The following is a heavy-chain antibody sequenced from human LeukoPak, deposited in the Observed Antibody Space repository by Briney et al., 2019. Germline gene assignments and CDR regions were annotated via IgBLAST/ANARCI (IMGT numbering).Heavy chain of an antibody. Sequence: GGSLRLSCAASAFTFSDYSMNWVRQAPGKGLEWMSYISGRSSTIYYADSVRGRFTISRDNAKNSMYLQMNSLRAEDTAVYYCARDRLTSGSYFFDYWGQGTLVTVSS. D-gene: IGHD1-26*01. J-gene: IGHJ4*02. CDR1: AFTFSDYS. CDR2: ISGRSSTI. V-gene: IGHV3-48*01. CDR3: ARDRLTSGSYFFDY.